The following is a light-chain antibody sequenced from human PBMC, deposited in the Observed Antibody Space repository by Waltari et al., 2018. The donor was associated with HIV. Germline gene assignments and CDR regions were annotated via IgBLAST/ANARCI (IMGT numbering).Light chain of an antibody. V-gene: IGLV3-25*03. J-gene: IGLJ3*02. Sequence: SNELPQPPPVSVSQGQPARITSSGDALATHNTYWFQQKPGQAPVLVIYKDTERPSGIPERFSGSRSGTTVKFTISGVQAEDEADYYCQSGGSSGSWVFGGGTKLTVL. CDR3: QSGGSSGSWV. CDR1: ALATHN. CDR2: KDT.